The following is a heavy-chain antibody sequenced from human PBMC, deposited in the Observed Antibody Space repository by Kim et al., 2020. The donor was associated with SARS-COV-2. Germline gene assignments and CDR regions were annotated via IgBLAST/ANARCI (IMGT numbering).Heavy chain of an antibody. Sequence: SETLSLTCAVYGGSFSGYYWSWIRQPPGKGLEWIGEINHSGSTNYNPSLKSRVTISVDTSKNQFSLKLSSVTAADTAVYYCARGLGKAVTAILNWYFDLWGRGTLVTVSS. D-gene: IGHD2-21*02. V-gene: IGHV4-34*01. J-gene: IGHJ2*01. CDR2: INHSGST. CDR1: GGSFSGYY. CDR3: ARGLGKAVTAILNWYFDL.